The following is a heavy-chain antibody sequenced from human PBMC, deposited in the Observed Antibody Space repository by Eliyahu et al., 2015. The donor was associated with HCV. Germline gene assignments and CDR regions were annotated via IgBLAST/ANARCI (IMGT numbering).Heavy chain of an antibody. CDR3: AREGYDSSGSFDY. D-gene: IGHD3-22*01. Sequence: LRLSCAASGFTFSSYGMHWVRQAPGKGLEWVAVIWYDGSNKYYADSVKGRFTISRDNSKNTLYLQMNSLRAEDTAVYYCAREGYDSSGSFDYWGQGTLVTVSS. V-gene: IGHV3-33*01. CDR1: GFTFSSYG. J-gene: IGHJ4*02. CDR2: IWYDGSNK.